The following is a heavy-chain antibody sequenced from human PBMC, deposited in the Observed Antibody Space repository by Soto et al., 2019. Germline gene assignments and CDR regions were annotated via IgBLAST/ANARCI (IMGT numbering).Heavy chain of an antibody. CDR3: ARDANTVGVAGGMDV. D-gene: IGHD1-26*01. J-gene: IGHJ6*01. Sequence: EVQLVESGGGLVQPGGSVRLSCAASEFTFNNYWIHWVRQAPGKGLVWVSRINSDGTTTTYADSVKGRFTISRDKAKNTLYLQMNSLRAEDTAVYYCARDANTVGVAGGMDVWGQGTTVTVSS. CDR1: EFTFNNYW. V-gene: IGHV3-74*01. CDR2: INSDGTTT.